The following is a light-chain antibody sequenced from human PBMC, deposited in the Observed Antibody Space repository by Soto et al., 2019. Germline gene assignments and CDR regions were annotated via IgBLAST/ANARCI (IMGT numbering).Light chain of an antibody. CDR2: GAS. Sequence: IVLTQSPGTLSLSPGERDTLSCRASQSVSSSYFAWYQQKPGQAPRLRIYGASSRATGIPDRFSGSGSGTDFTLTISRLEPEDFAVYYCQQYGSSPPYTFGQGTKLESK. CDR1: QSVSSSY. CDR3: QQYGSSPPYT. V-gene: IGKV3-20*01. J-gene: IGKJ2*01.